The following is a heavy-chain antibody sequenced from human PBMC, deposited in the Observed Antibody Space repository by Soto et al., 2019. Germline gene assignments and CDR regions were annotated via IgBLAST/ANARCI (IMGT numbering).Heavy chain of an antibody. Sequence: PSETLSLTCTVSGGSISSSSYYWGWIRQPPGKGLEWIGSIYYSGSTYYNPSLKSRVTISVDTSKNQFSLKLSSVTAADTAVYYCARQTYYYDSSGYYPYYYGMDVCVQGTTVTVSS. CDR1: GGSISSSSYY. J-gene: IGHJ6*02. CDR3: ARQTYYYDSSGYYPYYYGMDV. V-gene: IGHV4-39*01. D-gene: IGHD3-22*01. CDR2: IYYSGST.